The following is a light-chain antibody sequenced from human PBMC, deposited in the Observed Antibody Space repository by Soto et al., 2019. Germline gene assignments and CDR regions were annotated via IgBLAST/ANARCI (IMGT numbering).Light chain of an antibody. Sequence: EIVMTQSPATLSVSPGERATLSCRASQSVSSNLAWYQQKPGRAPRLLIYGASTRATGIPARSSGSGSGTEFTLTIDSLQSEDFAVYYCQQYNDWPPAFGGGTKVDIK. CDR3: QQYNDWPPA. CDR2: GAS. V-gene: IGKV3-15*01. CDR1: QSVSSN. J-gene: IGKJ4*01.